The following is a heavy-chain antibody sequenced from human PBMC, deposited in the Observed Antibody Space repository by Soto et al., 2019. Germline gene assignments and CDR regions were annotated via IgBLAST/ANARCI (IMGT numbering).Heavy chain of an antibody. CDR3: EKDAGYCGGDCYLDAFDI. V-gene: IGHV3-23*01. CDR1: GFTFSTYA. CDR2: FSAVGGRT. Sequence: EVQLLEAGGGLVQPGGSLRLSCAASGFTFSTYAITWVRQAPGKGLEWVSTFSAVGGRTYYADSVKGRFTISRDNCDNTLYIQMNSLRAEDTEVYYVEKDAGYCGGDCYLDAFDIWGQGTMVTVSS. D-gene: IGHD2-21*02. J-gene: IGHJ3*02.